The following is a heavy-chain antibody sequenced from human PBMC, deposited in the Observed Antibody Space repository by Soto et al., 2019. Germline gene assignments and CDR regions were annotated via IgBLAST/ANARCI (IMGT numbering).Heavy chain of an antibody. CDR2: ISYDGSKK. D-gene: IGHD3-22*01. CDR1: GFTFSSYG. CDR3: AKDWHMYYYDSSGLFDY. Sequence: QVQLVESGGGVVQPGRSLRLSCAASGFTFSSYGMHWVRQAPGKGLEWVAVISYDGSKKYYVDSVKGRFTISRDNSKNTLFLQMNSLRAEDTAVYYCAKDWHMYYYDSSGLFDYWGQGTLVTVSS. J-gene: IGHJ4*02. V-gene: IGHV3-30*18.